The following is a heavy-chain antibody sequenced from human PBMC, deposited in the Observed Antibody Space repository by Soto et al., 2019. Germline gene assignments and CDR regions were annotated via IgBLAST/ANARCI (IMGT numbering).Heavy chain of an antibody. V-gene: IGHV1-58*01. CDR1: GFTFTSSA. CDR2: IVVGSGNT. J-gene: IGHJ3*02. Sequence: SVKVSCKASGFTFTSSAVQWVRQARGQRLEWIGWIVVGSGNTNYAQKFQERVTITRDMSTSTAYMELSSLRSEDTAVYYCAAKGCSYGSIAFDIWGQGTMVTVSS. CDR3: AAKGCSYGSIAFDI. D-gene: IGHD5-18*01.